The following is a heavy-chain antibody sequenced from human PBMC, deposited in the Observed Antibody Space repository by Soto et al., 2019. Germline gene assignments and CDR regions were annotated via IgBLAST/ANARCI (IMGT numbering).Heavy chain of an antibody. Sequence: ASVKVSCKASGNTFTSYDINWVRQATGHGLEWMGWINPNSGNIGYAQKFQGRVTMTRDTAIRTAYMEVSRLRSDDTAVYYFASCRSSGSYYLLYYWGQGTLVTVSS. CDR3: ASCRSSGSYYLLYY. J-gene: IGHJ4*02. CDR2: INPNSGNI. CDR1: GNTFTSYD. V-gene: IGHV1-8*01. D-gene: IGHD3-10*01.